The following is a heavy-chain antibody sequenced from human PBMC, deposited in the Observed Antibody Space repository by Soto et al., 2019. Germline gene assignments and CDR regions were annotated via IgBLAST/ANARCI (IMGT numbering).Heavy chain of an antibody. V-gene: IGHV4-31*01. CDR2: IYYSGGT. CDR1: GGSISSGGYY. Sequence: QVQLQESGPGLVKPSQTLSLTCTVSGGSISSGGYYWSWIRQHPGKGLEWIGYIYYSGGTYYNPSLKSLVTISVDTSKNQFSLKLSSVTAADTAVYYGARKYSSSPSWFDPWGQGTLVTVSS. CDR3: ARKYSSSPSWFDP. J-gene: IGHJ5*02. D-gene: IGHD6-6*01.